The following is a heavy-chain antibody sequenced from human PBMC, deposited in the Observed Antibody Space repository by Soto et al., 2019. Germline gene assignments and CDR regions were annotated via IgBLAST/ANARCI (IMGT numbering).Heavy chain of an antibody. CDR2: IYFTGST. V-gene: IGHV4-31*03. D-gene: IGHD6-19*01. CDR3: ARDWGSSGWPN. J-gene: IGHJ4*02. Sequence: SETLSLTCTVSGHSLSSGGYYWSWIRQHPGKGLEWVGYIYFTGSTLYNPSLRSRLAMSLDTSKNQFSLKLGSVTAADTAIYYCARDWGSSGWPNWGPGTLVTVSS. CDR1: GHSLSSGGYY.